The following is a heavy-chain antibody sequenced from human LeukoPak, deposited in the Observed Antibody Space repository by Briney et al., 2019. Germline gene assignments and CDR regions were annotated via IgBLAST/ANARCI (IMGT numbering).Heavy chain of an antibody. J-gene: IGHJ4*02. CDR1: GVSITTYY. CDR3: AKVQWPVGNGVGVLDF. V-gene: IGHV4-59*13. Sequence: PETLSLTRTDPGVSITTYYWSGIRQPPGKGLEWIGSIYYSGGANYNPSVTSRLAISVDTSTNQFSLKLTSVTPADTAVYYCAKVQWPVGNGVGVLDFWGQGSLVTVSS. CDR2: IYYSGGA. D-gene: IGHD6-19*01.